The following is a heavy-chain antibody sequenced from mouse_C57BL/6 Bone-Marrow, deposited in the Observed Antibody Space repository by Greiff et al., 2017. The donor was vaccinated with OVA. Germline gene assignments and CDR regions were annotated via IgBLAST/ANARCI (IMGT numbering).Heavy chain of an antibody. J-gene: IGHJ3*01. D-gene: IGHD2-1*01. CDR2: ISYSGST. V-gene: IGHV3-1*01. Sequence: EVQVVESGPGMVKPSQSLSLTCTVTGYSITSGYDWHWIRHFPGNKLEWMGYISYSGSTNYNPSLKSRISITHDTSKNHFFLKLNSVTTEDTATYDCASLYYGNSQAWFAYWGQGTLVTVSA. CDR3: ASLYYGNSQAWFAY. CDR1: GYSITSGYD.